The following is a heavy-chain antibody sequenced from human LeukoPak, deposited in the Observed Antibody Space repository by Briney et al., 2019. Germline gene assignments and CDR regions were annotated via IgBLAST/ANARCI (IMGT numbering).Heavy chain of an antibody. V-gene: IGHV3-30-3*01. CDR3: AKSKSPYPMDYIFDF. J-gene: IGHJ4*02. CDR2: ISYDGSNK. CDR1: GFTFSSYA. D-gene: IGHD4-11*01. Sequence: GGSLRLSCAASGFTFSSYAMHWVRQAPGKGLEWVAVISYDGSNKYYADSVKGRFTISRDNSKNTLYVQINSLRTDDAAVYYCAKSKSPYPMDYIFDFWGQGTLVTVSS.